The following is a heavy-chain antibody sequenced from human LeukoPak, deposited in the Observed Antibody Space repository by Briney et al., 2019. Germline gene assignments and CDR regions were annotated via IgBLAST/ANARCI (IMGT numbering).Heavy chain of an antibody. J-gene: IGHJ4*02. CDR3: ARSSGTGTFSY. Sequence: SQTLSLTCTVSGGSISRSTYYWAWIRQPPGKGLEWIGSVYYGRSPYFNPSLESRATISVDTSKNHFSLKMSSVTAADTAVYYCARSSGTGTFSYWGQGTLVTVSS. CDR1: GGSISRSTYY. D-gene: IGHD6-25*01. V-gene: IGHV4-39*02. CDR2: VYYGRSP.